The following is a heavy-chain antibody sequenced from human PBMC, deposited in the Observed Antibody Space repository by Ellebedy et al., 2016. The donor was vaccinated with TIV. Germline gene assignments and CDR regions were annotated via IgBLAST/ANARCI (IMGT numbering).Heavy chain of an antibody. Sequence: AASVKVSCKASGYSFTTYAINWVRHAPGQGLEWTGWLNTYNGHPTYAQGFTGRFVFSLDTSVSTAYMQITGLKTEDTAVYYCAREWHDSGVWFDPWGQGTLVTVSS. D-gene: IGHD3-10*01. CDR3: AREWHDSGVWFDP. CDR2: LNTYNGHP. CDR1: GYSFTTYA. J-gene: IGHJ5*02. V-gene: IGHV7-4-1*02.